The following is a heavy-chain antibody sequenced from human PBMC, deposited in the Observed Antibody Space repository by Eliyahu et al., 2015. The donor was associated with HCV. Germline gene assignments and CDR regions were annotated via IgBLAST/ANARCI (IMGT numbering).Heavy chain of an antibody. J-gene: IGHJ6*02. D-gene: IGHD1-26*01. CDR2: IHTGNGDT. Sequence: QVQLVQSGAEVKKPGASVKVSCKASGGVFPTYAMHWVRQAPGQRLEWVGWIHTGNGDTKYPQKFQGRVTLTRDTSASTVYMELSSLRSEDTAVYYCARGVGTIYYYGMDVWGQGTTVTVSS. CDR1: GGVFPTYA. V-gene: IGHV1-3*04. CDR3: ARGVGTIYYYGMDV.